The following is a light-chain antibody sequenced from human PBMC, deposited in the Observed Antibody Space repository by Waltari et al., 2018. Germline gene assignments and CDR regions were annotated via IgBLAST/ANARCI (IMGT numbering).Light chain of an antibody. CDR1: QSVSSSY. J-gene: IGKJ1*01. CDR2: GAS. CDR3: QQYGSSPIT. Sequence: EIVLTQYPGTLSLSQGERATLACRASQSVSSSYLAWYQQKPGQAPRLLIYGASSRATGIPDRFSGSGSGTDFTLTISRLEPEDFAVYYCQQYGSSPITFGQGTKVEIK. V-gene: IGKV3-20*01.